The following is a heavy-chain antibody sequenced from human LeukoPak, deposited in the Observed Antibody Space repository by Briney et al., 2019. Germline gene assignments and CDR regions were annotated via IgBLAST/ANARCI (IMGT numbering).Heavy chain of an antibody. CDR1: GFIFSDYY. CDR3: AKAMEDYVWGSYRSEAFDI. D-gene: IGHD3-16*02. Sequence: PGGSLRLSCAASGFIFSDYYMSWIRQAPGKGLYYISYISSPGGSIYYADSVKGRFTISRDNSKNTLYLQMNSLRAEDMAVYYCAKAMEDYVWGSYRSEAFDIWGQGTMVTVSS. CDR2: ISSPGGSI. V-gene: IGHV3-11*01. J-gene: IGHJ3*02.